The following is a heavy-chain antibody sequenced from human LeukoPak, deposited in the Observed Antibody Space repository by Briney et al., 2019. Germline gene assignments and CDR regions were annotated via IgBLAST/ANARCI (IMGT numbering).Heavy chain of an antibody. CDR3: ARFPDIGIYYDSSGYFAY. Sequence: GASVKVSCKASGGTFSSYAISWVRQAPGQGLEWMGGIIPIFGTANYAQKFQGSVTITADESTSTAYMELSSLRSEDTAVYYCARFPDIGIYYDSSGYFAYWGQGTLVTVSS. D-gene: IGHD3-22*01. J-gene: IGHJ4*02. CDR1: GGTFSSYA. V-gene: IGHV1-69*13. CDR2: IIPIFGTA.